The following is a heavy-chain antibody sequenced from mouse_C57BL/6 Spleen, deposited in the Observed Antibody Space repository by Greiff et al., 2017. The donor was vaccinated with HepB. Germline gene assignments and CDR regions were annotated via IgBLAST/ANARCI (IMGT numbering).Heavy chain of an antibody. V-gene: IGHV14-4*01. J-gene: IGHJ3*01. CDR2: IDPENGDT. CDR3: TTGDYGSSYVAY. D-gene: IGHD1-1*01. CDR1: GFNIKDDY. Sequence: EVQLQESGAELVRPGASVKLSCTASGFNIKDDYMHWVKQRPEQGLEWIGWIDPENGDTEYASKFQGKATITADTSSNTAYLQLSSLTSEDTAVYYCTTGDYGSSYVAYWGQGTLVTVSA.